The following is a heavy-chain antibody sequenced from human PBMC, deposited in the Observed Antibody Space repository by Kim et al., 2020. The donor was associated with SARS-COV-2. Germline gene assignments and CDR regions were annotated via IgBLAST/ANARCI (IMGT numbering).Heavy chain of an antibody. J-gene: IGHJ4*02. CDR1: GFTFSSYG. Sequence: GGSLRLSCAASGFTFSSYGMHWVRQAPGKGLEWVAVISYDGSNKYYADSVKGRFTISRDNSKNTLYLQMNSLRAEDTAVYYCAKDIGYYGSGSYRGAFDYWGQGTLVTVSS. V-gene: IGHV3-30*18. D-gene: IGHD3-10*01. CDR2: ISYDGSNK. CDR3: AKDIGYYGSGSYRGAFDY.